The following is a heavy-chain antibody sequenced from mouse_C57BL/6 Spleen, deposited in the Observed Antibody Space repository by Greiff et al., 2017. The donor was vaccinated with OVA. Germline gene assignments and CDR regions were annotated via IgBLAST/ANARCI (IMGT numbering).Heavy chain of an antibody. CDR1: GYSITSGYY. CDR3: ARVYYSNYFDY. Sequence: DVQLVESGPGLVKPSQSLSLTCSVTGYSITSGYYWNWIRQFPGNKLEWMGYISYDGSNNYNPSLKNRISITRDTSKNQFFLKLNSVTTEDTATYYCARVYYSNYFDYWGQGTTLTVSS. V-gene: IGHV3-6*01. J-gene: IGHJ2*01. D-gene: IGHD2-5*01. CDR2: ISYDGSN.